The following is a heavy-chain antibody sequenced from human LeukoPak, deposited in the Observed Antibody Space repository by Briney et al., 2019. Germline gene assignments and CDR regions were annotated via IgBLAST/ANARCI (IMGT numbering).Heavy chain of an antibody. V-gene: IGHV3-21*03. CDR2: ISSSSSYI. Sequence: GGSLRLSCAASGFSFSSYSMNWVRQAPGKGLEWVSSISSSSSYIYYADSVKGRFTISRDNAKNSQYLQMNSLRAEDTDVYYCARGGLGSYFDYWGQGTLVTVSS. CDR1: GFSFSSYS. CDR3: ARGGLGSYFDY. J-gene: IGHJ4*02. D-gene: IGHD3/OR15-3a*01.